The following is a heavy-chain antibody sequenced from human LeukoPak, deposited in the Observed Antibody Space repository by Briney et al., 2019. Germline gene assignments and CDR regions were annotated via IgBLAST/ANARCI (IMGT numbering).Heavy chain of an antibody. CDR3: ARFTPRYLGAFDI. CDR1: GFTFSSYW. J-gene: IGHJ3*02. V-gene: IGHV3-7*03. Sequence: GGSLRLSCAASGFTFSSYWMSWVRQAPGEGLEWVANIKQDGSEKYYVDSVKGRFTISRDNDKNSLYLQMNSLRAEDTAVYYCARFTPRYLGAFDIWGQGTMVTVSS. D-gene: IGHD3-9*01. CDR2: IKQDGSEK.